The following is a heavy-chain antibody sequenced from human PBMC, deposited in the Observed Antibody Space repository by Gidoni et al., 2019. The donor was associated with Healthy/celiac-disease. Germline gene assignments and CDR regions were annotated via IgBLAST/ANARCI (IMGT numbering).Heavy chain of an antibody. CDR3: ARVSGLWSSFDY. D-gene: IGHD5-18*01. Sequence: QVQLQESGPGLVKPSQTLSLTCTVSGGSISSGDYSGSWIRQPPGKGLEWIGYIYYRVSTYYNPSLKSRFTISVDTSKNQFSLKLSSVTAADTAVYYCARVSGLWSSFDYWGQGTLVTVSS. J-gene: IGHJ4*02. CDR1: GGSISSGDYS. CDR2: IYYRVST. V-gene: IGHV4-30-4*01.